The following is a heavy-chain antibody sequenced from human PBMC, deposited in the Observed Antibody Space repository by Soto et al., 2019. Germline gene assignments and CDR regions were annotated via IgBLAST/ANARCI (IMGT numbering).Heavy chain of an antibody. J-gene: IGHJ4*02. CDR1: GFTFGDYA. V-gene: IGHV3-49*04. CDR2: IRSKAYGGTT. CDR3: TTDYGSGSVADYFDY. Sequence: GGSLRLSCTASGFTFGDYAMSWVRQAPGKGLEWVGFIRSKAYGGTTEYAASVKGRFTISRDDSKSIAYLQMNSLKTEDTAVYYCTTDYGSGSVADYFDYWGQGTLVTVSS. D-gene: IGHD3-10*01.